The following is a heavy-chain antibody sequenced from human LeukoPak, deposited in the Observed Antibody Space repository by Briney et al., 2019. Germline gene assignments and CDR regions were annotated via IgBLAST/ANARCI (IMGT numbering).Heavy chain of an antibody. D-gene: IGHD3-9*01. V-gene: IGHV4-34*01. CDR1: GGSFSGYY. CDR2: INHSGST. Sequence: PSETLSLTCAVYGGSFSGYYWSWIRQPPGKGLEWIGEINHSGSTNYNPSLKSRVTISVDTSKNQFSLKLSSVTAANTAVYYCARGGGVLRYFDAPYYFDYWGQGTLVTVSS. J-gene: IGHJ4*02. CDR3: ARGGGVLRYFDAPYYFDY.